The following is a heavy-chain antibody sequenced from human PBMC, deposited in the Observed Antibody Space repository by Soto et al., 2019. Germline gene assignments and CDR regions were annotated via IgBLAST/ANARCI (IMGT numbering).Heavy chain of an antibody. CDR3: ARGNVVVVVAAASLGDAFDI. CDR2: IWYDGSNK. V-gene: IGHV3-33*01. D-gene: IGHD2-15*01. Sequence: GGSLRLSCAASGFTFSSYGMHWVRQAPGKGLEWVAVIWYDGSNKYYADSVKGRFTISRDNSKNTLYLQMNSLRAEDKAVYYCARGNVVVVVAAASLGDAFDIWGQGTMVTVSS. CDR1: GFTFSSYG. J-gene: IGHJ3*02.